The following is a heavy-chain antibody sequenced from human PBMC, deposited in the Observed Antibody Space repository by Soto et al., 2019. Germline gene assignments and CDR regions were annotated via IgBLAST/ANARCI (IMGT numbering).Heavy chain of an antibody. CDR3: VRDTYCTTSSCYVFEY. Sequence: QVQLVESGGGVVQPGRSLKLSCAASGFTFSSYGTHWVRQAPGKGLEWVAVIWDDGSNKFYADSVKGRFTLSRDNSKNTVYLQMSSLGAEDTAVYYCVRDTYCTTSSCYVFEYWGQGVLVTVSS. CDR1: GFTFSSYG. J-gene: IGHJ4*02. V-gene: IGHV3-33*01. D-gene: IGHD2-2*01. CDR2: IWDDGSNK.